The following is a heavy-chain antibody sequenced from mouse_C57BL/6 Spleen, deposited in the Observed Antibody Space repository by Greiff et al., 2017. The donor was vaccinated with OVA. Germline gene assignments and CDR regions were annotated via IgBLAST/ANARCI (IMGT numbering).Heavy chain of an antibody. CDR3: ARSSGFYFDD. J-gene: IGHJ2*01. V-gene: IGHV1-76*01. CDR2: IYPGSGKT. D-gene: IGHD3-1*01. Sequence: QVQLQQSGAELVRPGASVKLSCKASGYTFTDYYINWVKQRPGQGLEWIARIYPGSGKTYYNEKFKGKATLTAEKSSSTAYMQLSSLTSEDSAVYYCARSSGFYFDDWGKGTTLTVSS. CDR1: GYTFTDYY.